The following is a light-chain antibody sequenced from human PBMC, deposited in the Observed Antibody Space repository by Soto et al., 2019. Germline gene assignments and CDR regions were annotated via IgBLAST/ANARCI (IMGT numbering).Light chain of an antibody. V-gene: IGKV1-5*01. J-gene: IGKJ1*01. CDR1: QGISNY. CDR2: DAS. Sequence: DIQMTQSPSSLSASAGDRVTITCRASQGISNYLAWYQQKPGKAPKLLIYDASNLESGVPSRFSGSGSGTEFTLTISNLQPDDFATYYCQQYENYWTFGQGTKVDIK. CDR3: QQYENYWT.